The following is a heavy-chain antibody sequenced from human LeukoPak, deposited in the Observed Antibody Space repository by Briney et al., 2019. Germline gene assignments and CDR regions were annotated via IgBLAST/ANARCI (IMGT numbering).Heavy chain of an antibody. D-gene: IGHD3-9*01. Sequence: ASVKVSCKASGYTFTGYCMHWVRQAPGQGLEWMGRINPNSGGTNYAQKFQGRVTMTRDTSISTAYMELSRLRSDDTAVYYCARDTWYYDILTGLSDYGMDVWGQGTTVTVSS. CDR1: GYTFTGYC. CDR3: ARDTWYYDILTGLSDYGMDV. V-gene: IGHV1-2*06. CDR2: INPNSGGT. J-gene: IGHJ6*02.